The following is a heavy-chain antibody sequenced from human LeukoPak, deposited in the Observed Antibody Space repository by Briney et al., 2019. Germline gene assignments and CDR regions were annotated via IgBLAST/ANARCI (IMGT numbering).Heavy chain of an antibody. D-gene: IGHD5-18*01. CDR1: GYTFTSYA. CDR2: INAGNGNT. CDR3: ARNRWIQLWFTPEDY. J-gene: IGHJ4*02. V-gene: IGHV1-3*01. Sequence: GASVKVSCKASGYTFTSYAMHWVRQAPGQRLEWMGWINAGNGNTKYSQKFQGRVTITRDTSASTAYMELSSLRSEDTAVYYCARNRWIQLWFTPEDYWGQGTLVTVSS.